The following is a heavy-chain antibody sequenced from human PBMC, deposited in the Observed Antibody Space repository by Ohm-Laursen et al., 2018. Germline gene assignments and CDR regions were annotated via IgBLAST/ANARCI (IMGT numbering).Heavy chain of an antibody. V-gene: IGHV3-7*01. J-gene: IGHJ2*01. Sequence: SLRLSCTASGFTFSSYWMSWVRQAPGKGLEWVANIKQDGSEKYYVDSVKGRFAISRDNAKNTLYLQMNSLRAEDTAVYYCAKDPRKFGVRRTSDWHFDLWGRGTLVTVSS. D-gene: IGHD3-16*01. CDR2: IKQDGSEK. CDR1: GFTFSSYW. CDR3: AKDPRKFGVRRTSDWHFDL.